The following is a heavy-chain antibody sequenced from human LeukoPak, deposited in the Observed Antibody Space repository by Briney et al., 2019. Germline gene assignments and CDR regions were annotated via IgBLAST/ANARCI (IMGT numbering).Heavy chain of an antibody. Sequence: SETLSLTCGVYGGSFSGFYWSWIRQPPGKGLEWIGGINHSGSPNYIPSLKNRVTISLDTSKNQFSLRLTSVTAADTAVYYCARDPRRGRTQFDYWGQGTLVTVSS. CDR1: GGSFSGFY. CDR3: ARDPRRGRTQFDY. V-gene: IGHV4-34*01. D-gene: IGHD3-16*01. J-gene: IGHJ4*02. CDR2: INHSGSP.